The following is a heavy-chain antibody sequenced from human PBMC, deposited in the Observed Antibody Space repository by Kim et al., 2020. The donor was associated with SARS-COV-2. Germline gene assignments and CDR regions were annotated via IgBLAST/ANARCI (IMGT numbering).Heavy chain of an antibody. J-gene: IGHJ4*02. Sequence: SETLSLTCAVYGGSFSGYYWSWIRQPPGKGLEWIGEINHSGSTNYNPSLKSRVTISVDTSKNQFSLKLSSVTAADTAVYYCARGRRGAGTTYGHWGQGTL. CDR1: GGSFSGYY. CDR3: ARGRRGAGTTYGH. D-gene: IGHD1-1*01. V-gene: IGHV4-34*01. CDR2: INHSGST.